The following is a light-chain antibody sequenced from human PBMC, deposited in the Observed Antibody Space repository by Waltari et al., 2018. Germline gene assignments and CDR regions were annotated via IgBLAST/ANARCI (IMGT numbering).Light chain of an antibody. CDR2: DAS. Sequence: EIMFTQSPGTLSLSTGERATLSCRARQSISRPLAWYQQKPGQAPRLLIYDASTRATGIPDRFSGSGSGTDFSLTISRLEPEDSAVYYCQQYLSLPATFGQGTKVEIK. J-gene: IGKJ1*01. CDR1: QSISRP. CDR3: QQYLSLPAT. V-gene: IGKV3-20*01.